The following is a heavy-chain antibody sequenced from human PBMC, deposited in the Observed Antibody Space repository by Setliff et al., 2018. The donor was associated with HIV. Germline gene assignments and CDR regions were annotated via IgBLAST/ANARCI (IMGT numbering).Heavy chain of an antibody. V-gene: IGHV4-38-2*01. CDR1: GYSVSSGYY. J-gene: IGHJ4*02. D-gene: IGHD3-3*01. CDR2: FYHSGST. CDR3: VRPPFGIGGGSMFDS. Sequence: SETLSLTCAVSGYSVSSGYYWGWIRQPPGKGLEWIGSFYHSGSTFYNPSLKSRVTISLDTSKNQFSLKLRSVTAADTAVYYCVRPPFGIGGGSMFDSWGQGIVVTVSS.